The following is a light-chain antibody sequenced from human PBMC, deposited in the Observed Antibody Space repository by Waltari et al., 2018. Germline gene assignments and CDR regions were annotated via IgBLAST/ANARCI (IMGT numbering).Light chain of an antibody. V-gene: IGKV4-1*01. CDR1: QSVLYRSNNKEY. CDR2: WAS. J-gene: IGKJ1*01. Sequence: DIVMTQFPDSLAVSLGERATINCKSSQSVLYRSNNKEYLAWYQQKPGQPSKLLIYWASTRESGVPYRFSGSVSGTDFTLTISSLQAEDVAVYYCQQYCTTPTFGQGTKVEIK. CDR3: QQYCTTPT.